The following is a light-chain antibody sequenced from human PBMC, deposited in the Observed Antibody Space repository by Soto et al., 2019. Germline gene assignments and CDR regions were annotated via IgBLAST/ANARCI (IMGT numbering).Light chain of an antibody. CDR2: DNH. Sequence: QSVLTQPPSVSAAPGQKVTISCSGSTSNIGNNYVSWFQQLPGTAPKLLIYDNHKRPSGIPARFSASKSGTSATLATIGLQTGDEADYHCGTWYSSLGILVFGGGTKVTVL. V-gene: IGLV1-51*01. J-gene: IGLJ3*02. CDR3: GTWYSSLGILV. CDR1: TSNIGNNY.